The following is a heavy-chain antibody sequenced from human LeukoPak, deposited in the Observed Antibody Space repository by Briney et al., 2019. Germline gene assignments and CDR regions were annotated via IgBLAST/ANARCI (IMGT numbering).Heavy chain of an antibody. Sequence: GASVKVSCKASGYTFTSYYMHWVRQAPGQGLEWMGIINPSGGSTSYAQKFQGRVTMTRDTSTSTVYMELSSLRSEDTAVYYCARAYYYDSSGYYYAGAFDIWGQGTMVTVSS. D-gene: IGHD3-22*01. CDR3: ARAYYYDSSGYYYAGAFDI. J-gene: IGHJ3*02. CDR1: GYTFTSYY. CDR2: INPSGGST. V-gene: IGHV1-46*01.